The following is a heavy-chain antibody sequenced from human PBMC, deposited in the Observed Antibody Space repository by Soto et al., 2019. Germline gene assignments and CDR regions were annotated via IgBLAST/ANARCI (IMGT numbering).Heavy chain of an antibody. CDR3: ARAPPYYDFWSGYYPWFDP. J-gene: IGHJ5*02. V-gene: IGHV4-61*08. CDR1: GGSISSGGYY. Sequence: SETLSLTCAVSGGSISSGGYYWSWLRQPPGKGLEWIGYIYYSGSTNYNPSLKSRVTISVDTSKNQFSLKLSSVTAADTAVYYCARAPPYYDFWSGYYPWFDPWGQGTLVTVSS. CDR2: IYYSGST. D-gene: IGHD3-3*01.